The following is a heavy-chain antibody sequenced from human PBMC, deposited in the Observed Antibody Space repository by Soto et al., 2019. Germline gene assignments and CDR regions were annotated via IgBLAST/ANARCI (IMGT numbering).Heavy chain of an antibody. CDR2: IYYSGST. CDR1: GGSISSYY. V-gene: IGHV4-59*01. D-gene: IGHD3-22*01. Sequence: SETLYLTCTVSGGSISSYYWSWIRQPPGKGLEWIGYIYYSGSTNYNPSLKSRVTISVDTSKNQFSLKLSSVTAADTAVYYCARASRAYYYDSSGYYPVNWFDPWGQGTLVTVSS. J-gene: IGHJ5*02. CDR3: ARASRAYYYDSSGYYPVNWFDP.